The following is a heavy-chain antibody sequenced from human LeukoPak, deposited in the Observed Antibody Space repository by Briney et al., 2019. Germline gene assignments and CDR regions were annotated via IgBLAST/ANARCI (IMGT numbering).Heavy chain of an antibody. CDR2: IYPGDSDT. J-gene: IGHJ4*02. CDR3: AGLLNGFSSPFEY. CDR1: GYSFTSHW. Sequence: GESLKISCTGSGYSFTSHWIGWVRQMPGKGLECMGIIYPGDSDTRYSPSFQGQVTISADKSTTTAYLHLSSPKDSDPAMYYCAGLLNGFSSPFEYWGQGKLVTVSS. D-gene: IGHD6-25*01. V-gene: IGHV5-51*01.